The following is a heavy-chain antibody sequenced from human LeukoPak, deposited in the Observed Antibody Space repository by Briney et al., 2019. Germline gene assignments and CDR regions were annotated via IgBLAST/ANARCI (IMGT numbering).Heavy chain of an antibody. CDR2: IKSKTDGGTT. J-gene: IGHJ1*01. CDR1: GFTFSNAW. V-gene: IGHV3-15*01. CDR3: TTDGSIAAAGTLEYFQH. D-gene: IGHD6-13*01. Sequence: PGGSLRLACAASGFTFSNAWMSWVRQAPGKGLEWVGRIKSKTDGGTTDYAAPEKRRFTISRDESKNTLYLQINSLKTGDTAVYDCTTDGSIAAAGTLEYFQHWGQGTLVTVSS.